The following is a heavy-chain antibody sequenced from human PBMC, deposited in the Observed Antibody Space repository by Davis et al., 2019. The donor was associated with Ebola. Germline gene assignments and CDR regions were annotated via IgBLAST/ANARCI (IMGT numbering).Heavy chain of an antibody. CDR2: ISYDGSNK. V-gene: IGHV3-30*03. D-gene: IGHD3-3*01. Sequence: GESLKISCAASGFTFSSYGMHWVRQAPGKGLEWVAVISYDGSNKYYADSVKGRFTISRDNSKNTLYLQMNSLRAEDTAVYYCARDLLTIFAPHQYYGMDVWGQGTTVTVSS. CDR3: ARDLLTIFAPHQYYGMDV. J-gene: IGHJ6*02. CDR1: GFTFSSYG.